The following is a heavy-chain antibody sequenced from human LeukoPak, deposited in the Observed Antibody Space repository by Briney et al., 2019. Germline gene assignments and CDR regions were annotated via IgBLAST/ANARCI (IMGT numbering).Heavy chain of an antibody. CDR3: ARGDSSGYSKVFDY. V-gene: IGHV3-53*01. CDR2: IYSGGST. J-gene: IGHJ4*02. CDR1: GLTVSSNY. Sequence: GGSLRLSCVASGLTVSSNYMSWVRQAPGKGLEWVSVIYSGGSTFYADSVKGRFTISRDNSKNTLYLQMNSLRAEDTAVYYCARGDSSGYSKVFDYWGQGTLVTVSS. D-gene: IGHD3-22*01.